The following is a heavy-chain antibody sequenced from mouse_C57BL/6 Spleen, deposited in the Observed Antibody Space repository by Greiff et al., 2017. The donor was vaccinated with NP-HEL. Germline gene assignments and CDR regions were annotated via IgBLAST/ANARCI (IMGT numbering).Heavy chain of an antibody. CDR3: AIRGNYDAMDY. Sequence: QVQLQQPGAELVMPGASVKLSCKASGYTFTSYWMHWVKQRPGQGLEWIGEIDPSDSYTNYNQKFKGKSTLTVDKSSSTAYMQLSSLTSEDSAVYYCAIRGNYDAMDYWGQGTSVTVSS. V-gene: IGHV1-69*01. J-gene: IGHJ4*01. D-gene: IGHD2-1*01. CDR1: GYTFTSYW. CDR2: IDPSDSYT.